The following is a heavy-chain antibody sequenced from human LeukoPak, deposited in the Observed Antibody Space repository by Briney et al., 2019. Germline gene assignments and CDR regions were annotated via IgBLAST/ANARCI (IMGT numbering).Heavy chain of an antibody. CDR2: IYYSGST. J-gene: IGHJ4*02. CDR3: ARHVDMTMVRGYFDY. Sequence: PSETQSLTCTVSGGSISSSSYYWGWIRQPPGKGLEWIGSIYYSGSTYYNPSLKSRVTISVDTSKNQCSLKLSSVTAADTAVYYCARHVDMTMVRGYFDYWGQGTLVTVSS. V-gene: IGHV4-39*01. D-gene: IGHD3-10*01. CDR1: GGSISSSSYY.